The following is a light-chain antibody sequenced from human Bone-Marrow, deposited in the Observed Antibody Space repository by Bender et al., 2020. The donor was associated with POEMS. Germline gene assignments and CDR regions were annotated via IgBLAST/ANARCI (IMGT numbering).Light chain of an antibody. CDR2: QDS. CDR3: QAWDSTSYVI. Sequence: HDLTQPSSVSVSPGQTASISCSGDQLGKKYVSWYRLTPGQAPVLVVFQDSKRPSGIPERFSGSNSGNTATLTISGTQAMDEADYYCQAWDSTSYVIFGGGTKLTVL. J-gene: IGLJ2*01. V-gene: IGLV3-1*01. CDR1: QLGKKY.